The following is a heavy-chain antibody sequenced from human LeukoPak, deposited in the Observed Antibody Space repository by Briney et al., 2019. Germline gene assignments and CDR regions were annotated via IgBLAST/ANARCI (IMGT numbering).Heavy chain of an antibody. D-gene: IGHD6-13*01. CDR3: ARAVGSSWYLFDY. V-gene: IGHV1-2*02. CDR2: INPNSDGT. J-gene: IGHJ4*02. CDR1: GYTFTGYY. Sequence: ASVKVSCKASGYTFTGYYMHWVRQAPGQGLEWMGWINPNSDGTNYTQKFQGRVTMTRDTSISTAYMELSRLRSDDTAVYYCARAVGSSWYLFDYWGQGTLVTVSS.